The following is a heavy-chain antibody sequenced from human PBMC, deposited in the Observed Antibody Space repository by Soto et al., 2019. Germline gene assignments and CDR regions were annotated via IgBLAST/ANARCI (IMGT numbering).Heavy chain of an antibody. CDR3: ASYYGSGRNSAPASVDGFDP. CDR1: GCSFTSYC. V-gene: IGHV5-51*01. Sequence: PGESLKISCKGSGCSFTSYCIGWVRQMPGKGLEWMGIIYPGDSDTRYSPSFQGQVTISADKSISTAYLQWSSLKASDTAMYYFASYYGSGRNSAPASVDGFDPWGQGTLVTVSS. CDR2: IYPGDSDT. J-gene: IGHJ5*02. D-gene: IGHD3-10*01.